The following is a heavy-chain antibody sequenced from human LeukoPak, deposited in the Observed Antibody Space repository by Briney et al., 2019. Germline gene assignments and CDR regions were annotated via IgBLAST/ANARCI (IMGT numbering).Heavy chain of an antibody. J-gene: IGHJ3*02. CDR3: ATSYDGSGYYYGDGAFDI. D-gene: IGHD3-22*01. Sequence: VASEKVSCKASGGTCSIYAISWVRQAPGQGLEWMGGIIPIFGTANYAQKFQGRVTITADESTSTAYMELSSLRSEDTAVYYCATSYDGSGYYYGDGAFDIWGQGTMVTVSS. CDR2: IIPIFGTA. CDR1: GGTCSIYA. V-gene: IGHV1-69*01.